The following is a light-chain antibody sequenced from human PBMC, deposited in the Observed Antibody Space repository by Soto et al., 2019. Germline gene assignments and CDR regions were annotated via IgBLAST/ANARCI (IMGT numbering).Light chain of an antibody. CDR1: QDIRSS. V-gene: IGKV3-15*01. CDR3: QQDSSWPLT. CDR2: GAS. Sequence: EIVMTQSPATLSVSPGERVTLSCRASQDIRSSLAGYQQKPGQAPRLLIYGASIRATGIPATFSGSGSGTEFTLSISSPQPEHLGVYYCQQDSSWPLTFGGGTKVEIK. J-gene: IGKJ4*01.